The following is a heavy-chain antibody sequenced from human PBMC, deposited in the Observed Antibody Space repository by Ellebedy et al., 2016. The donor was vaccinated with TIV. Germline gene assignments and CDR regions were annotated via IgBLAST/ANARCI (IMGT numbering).Heavy chain of an antibody. V-gene: IGHV3-30*02. Sequence: GGSLRLSCATSGFSVSGMHWVRQAPGQGLEWVAFARSDGTTKYYSDSVQGRFTISRDNSRNTLDLQMTRLGAEDTARYYCVKGAYPVPTVMAVWGQGTVVIVSS. CDR2: ARSDGTTK. CDR1: GFSVSG. J-gene: IGHJ6*02. CDR3: VKGAYPVPTVMAV. D-gene: IGHD3-16*01.